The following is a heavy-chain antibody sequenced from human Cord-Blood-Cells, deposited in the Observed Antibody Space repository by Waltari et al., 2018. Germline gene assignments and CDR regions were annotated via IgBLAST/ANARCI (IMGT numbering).Heavy chain of an antibody. V-gene: IGHV4-34*01. Sequence: QVQLQQWGAGLLKPSETLSLTCAVYGGSFSGYYWSWIRQPPGKGLEWIGEINHSGSTSYNPSLKSRVTISVDTSKNQFSLKLSSVTAADTAVYYCVRGIYCSGGSCYFDYWGQGTLVTVSS. CDR3: VRGIYCSGGSCYFDY. CDR1: GGSFSGYY. CDR2: INHSGST. D-gene: IGHD2-15*01. J-gene: IGHJ4*02.